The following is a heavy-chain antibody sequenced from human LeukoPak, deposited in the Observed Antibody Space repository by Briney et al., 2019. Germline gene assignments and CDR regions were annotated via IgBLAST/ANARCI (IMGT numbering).Heavy chain of an antibody. CDR3: ARRSGYSYFQH. Sequence: SETLSLTCTVSGGSISSSSYFWAWIRQPPGKGLEWIGSIYFSGSTNYNPSLKSRVTISVDTSKNQFSLRLSSVTAAETAVYYCARRSGYSYFQHWGQGTLVTVSS. CDR2: IYFSGST. D-gene: IGHD3-3*01. V-gene: IGHV4-39*07. CDR1: GGSISSSSYF. J-gene: IGHJ1*01.